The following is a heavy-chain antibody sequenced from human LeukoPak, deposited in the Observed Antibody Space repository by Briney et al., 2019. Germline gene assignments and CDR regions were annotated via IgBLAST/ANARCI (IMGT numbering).Heavy chain of an antibody. CDR1: GGSISSSSYY. Sequence: SETLSLTCTVSGGSISSSSYYWGWIRQPPGKGLEWIGSIYYTGSRYYNPSLKSRVTISVDKSKNQFSLKLSSVTAADTAVYYCARRTIAAAGKRVNYWGQGTLVTVSS. V-gene: IGHV4-39*07. J-gene: IGHJ4*02. D-gene: IGHD6-13*01. CDR2: IYYTGSR. CDR3: ARRTIAAAGKRVNY.